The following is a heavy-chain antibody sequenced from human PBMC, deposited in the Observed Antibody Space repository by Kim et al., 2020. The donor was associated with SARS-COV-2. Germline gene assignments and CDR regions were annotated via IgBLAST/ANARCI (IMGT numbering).Heavy chain of an antibody. CDR1: GFTVSTYY. J-gene: IGHJ6*02. CDR3: ARWACGGDCHYDYFGMDV. Sequence: GGSLRLSCAASGFTVSTYYMSWVRQAPGKGLEWVSVIYIDGSTYFADSVKGRFSLSRDTSKNTMSLQMNSLRAEDTAVYYCARWACGGDCHYDYFGMDVWGLGTTVIVPS. D-gene: IGHD2-21*02. CDR2: IYIDGST. V-gene: IGHV3-53*01.